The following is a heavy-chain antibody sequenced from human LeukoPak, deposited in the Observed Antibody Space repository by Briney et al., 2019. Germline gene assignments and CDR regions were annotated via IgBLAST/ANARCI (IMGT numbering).Heavy chain of an antibody. CDR1: GFTFSGYG. Sequence: GGSLRLSCAASGFTFSGYGMHWVRQAPGKGLEWVAVISYDGSNKYYADSVKGRFTISRDNSKNTLYLQMNSLRAEDTTAYYCAKSHGNFDYWGQGTLVTVSS. CDR3: AKSHGNFDY. D-gene: IGHD1-14*01. CDR2: ISYDGSNK. J-gene: IGHJ4*02. V-gene: IGHV3-30*18.